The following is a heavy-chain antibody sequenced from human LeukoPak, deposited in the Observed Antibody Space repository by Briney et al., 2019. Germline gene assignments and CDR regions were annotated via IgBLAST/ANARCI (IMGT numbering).Heavy chain of an antibody. V-gene: IGHV4-59*01. CDR1: GGSISSYY. Sequence: SETLSLTCTVSGGSISSYYWSWIRHPPGKGLEWIGYIYYSGSTNYTRSLKSRVTISGDTSKHQFSLKMSSVTAADTAVYYCARPKGDNGDYLDAFDIWGQGTMVTVSS. CDR3: ARPKGDNGDYLDAFDI. D-gene: IGHD4-17*01. J-gene: IGHJ3*02. CDR2: IYYSGST.